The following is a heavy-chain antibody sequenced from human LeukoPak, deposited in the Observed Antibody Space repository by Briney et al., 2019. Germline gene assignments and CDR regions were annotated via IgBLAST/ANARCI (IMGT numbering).Heavy chain of an antibody. J-gene: IGHJ1*01. V-gene: IGHV3-23*01. CDR1: GFTFSSYA. CDR2: ISGCGGST. Sequence: GGSLRLSCAASGFTFSSYAMSWIRQAPGKGLEWVSVISGCGGSTSYAVSVKGRFTISRDYSKNTLYLQMNSLRAEDTAVYYCAKNVVVVLGATSLYFQHWGQGTLVTVSS. CDR3: AKNVVVVLGATSLYFQH. D-gene: IGHD2-15*01.